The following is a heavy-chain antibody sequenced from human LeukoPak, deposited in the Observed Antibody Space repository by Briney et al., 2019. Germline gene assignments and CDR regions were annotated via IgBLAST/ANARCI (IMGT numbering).Heavy chain of an antibody. V-gene: IGHV1-18*01. CDR2: ISCYNGDT. CDR1: GYIFNKYG. CDR3: VRQYRWFDP. D-gene: IGHD2/OR15-2a*01. Sequence: ASVKVSCKAYGYIFNKYGVGWVRQAPGQGLEWLAWISCYNGDTNYAQKFQGGVIMTTDTSTNTAYMELRSLTSDDTAVYYCVRQYRWFDPWGQGTLVTVSS. J-gene: IGHJ5*02.